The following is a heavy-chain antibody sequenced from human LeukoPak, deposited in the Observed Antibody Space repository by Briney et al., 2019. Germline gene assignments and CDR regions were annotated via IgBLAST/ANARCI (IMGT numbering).Heavy chain of an antibody. Sequence: CXXSGGSINSYYWSWIRQPPGKGLECMGYIHYSGRTNYNPSLKRRVTISVETSKKQFSLKRRSVTAADTAIYYCGXXGXXGSXNXXXXXPWGQXXLVTVSS. CDR1: GGSINSYY. J-gene: IGHJ5*02. CDR3: GXXGXXGSXNXXXXXP. CDR2: IHYSGRT. V-gene: IGHV4-59*01. D-gene: IGHD3-10*01.